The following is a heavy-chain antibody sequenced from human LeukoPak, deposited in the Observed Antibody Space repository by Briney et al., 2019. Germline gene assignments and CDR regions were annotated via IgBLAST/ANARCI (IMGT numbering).Heavy chain of an antibody. D-gene: IGHD4-17*01. V-gene: IGHV3-7*01. CDR1: GFTFSSYW. CDR2: IKQDGSEK. CDR3: ASDLPDDYGDYVGAFDI. J-gene: IGHJ3*02. Sequence: PGGSLRLSCVASGFTFSSYWMSWVRQAPGKGLEWVANIKQDGSEKYYVDSVKGRFTISRDNAKNSLYLQMNSLRAEDTAVYYCASDLPDDYGDYVGAFDIWGQGTMVTVSS.